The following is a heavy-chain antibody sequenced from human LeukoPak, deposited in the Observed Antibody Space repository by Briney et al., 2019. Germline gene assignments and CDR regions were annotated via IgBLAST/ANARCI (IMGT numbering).Heavy chain of an antibody. V-gene: IGHV4-4*07. CDR2: IYTSGST. D-gene: IGHD6-19*01. J-gene: IGHJ4*02. Sequence: SETLSLTCTVSGGSISSYYWSCIRQPAGKGLEWIGRIYTSGSTNYNPSLKSRVTISVDTSKNQFSLKLSSVTAADTAVYYCAREQWLVGFDYWGQGTLVTVSS. CDR1: GGSISSYY. CDR3: AREQWLVGFDY.